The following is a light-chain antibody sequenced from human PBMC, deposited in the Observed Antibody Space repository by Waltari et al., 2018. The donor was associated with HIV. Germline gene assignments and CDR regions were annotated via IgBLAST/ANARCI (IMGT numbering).Light chain of an antibody. CDR2: SAF. CDR1: QDISTS. CDR3: QQADSFPHT. V-gene: IGKV1-12*01. J-gene: IGKJ4*01. Sequence: DIQMAQSPSNVSAFVGGTVTITCRASQDISTSLAWYQFKPGRAPNLLIYSAFRLETGVPSRFGGSGSGTEFTLTITSLHPDDFATYYCQQADSFPHTFGGGTRVA.